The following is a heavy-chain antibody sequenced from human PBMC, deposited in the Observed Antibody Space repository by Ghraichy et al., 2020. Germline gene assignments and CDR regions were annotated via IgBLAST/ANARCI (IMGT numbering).Heavy chain of an antibody. CDR2: ISSSSSTI. CDR1: GFTFSSYS. Sequence: GGSLRLSCAASGFTFSSYSMNWVRQAPGKGLEWVSYISSSSSTIYYADSVKGRFTISRDNAKNLLYLQMNSLRDEDTAVYYCARAGYCSSTSCHYYYYGMDVWGQGTTVTVSS. V-gene: IGHV3-48*02. CDR3: ARAGYCSSTSCHYYYYGMDV. J-gene: IGHJ6*02. D-gene: IGHD2-2*01.